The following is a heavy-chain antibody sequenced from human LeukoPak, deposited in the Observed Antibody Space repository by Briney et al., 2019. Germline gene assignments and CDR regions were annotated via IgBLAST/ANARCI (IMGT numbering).Heavy chain of an antibody. CDR3: ARLRVDTAMVIDY. J-gene: IGHJ4*02. CDR1: GYTFTVYY. D-gene: IGHD5-18*01. Sequence: ASVKVSCKASGYTFTVYYMHWVRQAPGQGLEWMGWINPNSGGTNYAQKFQGRVTMTRDTSISTAYMELSRLRSDDTAVYYCARLRVDTAMVIDYWGQGTLVTVSS. V-gene: IGHV1-2*02. CDR2: INPNSGGT.